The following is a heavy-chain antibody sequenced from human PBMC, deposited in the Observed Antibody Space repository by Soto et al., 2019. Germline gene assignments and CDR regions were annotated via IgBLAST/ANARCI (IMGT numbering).Heavy chain of an antibody. CDR3: ARVSGDVAFDY. CDR1: GGSISSGGFS. J-gene: IGHJ4*02. V-gene: IGHV4-30-2*01. CDR2: IYHSGST. D-gene: IGHD4-17*01. Sequence: PSETLSLTCAVSGGSISSGGFSWSWIRQPPGKGLEWIGYIYHSGSTYYNPSLKSRVTISVDRSKNQFSLKLSSVTAADTAVYYCARVSGDVAFDYGGQGTLVTVSS.